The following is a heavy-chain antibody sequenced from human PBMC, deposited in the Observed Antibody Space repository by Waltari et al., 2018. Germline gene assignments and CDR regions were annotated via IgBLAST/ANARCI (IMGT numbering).Heavy chain of an antibody. J-gene: IGHJ5*02. CDR2: ISGSGGST. D-gene: IGHD3-10*01. CDR3: AKGSGAHSGWFDP. V-gene: IGHV3-23*01. Sequence: EVQLLESGGGLVQPGGSLSLSCAASGFNFSSYAMSWVPQAPGKGPEWVSAISGSGGSTYYADSVKGRFTISRDNSKNTLYLQMNSLRAEDTAVYYCAKGSGAHSGWFDPWGQGTLVTVSS. CDR1: GFNFSSYA.